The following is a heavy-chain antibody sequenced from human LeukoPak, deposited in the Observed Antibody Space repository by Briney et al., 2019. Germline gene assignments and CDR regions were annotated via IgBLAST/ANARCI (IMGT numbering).Heavy chain of an antibody. V-gene: IGHV3-11*06. D-gene: IGHD6-19*01. CDR3: ARRRYSSGWYVDY. Sequence: GGSLRLSCAASGFTFSGYYMSWIRQAPGKGLEWVSYISSSSSYTNYADSVKGRFTISRDNAKNSLYLQMNSLRAEDTAVYYCARRRYSSGWYVDYWGQGTLVTVSS. CDR2: ISSSSSYT. J-gene: IGHJ4*02. CDR1: GFTFSGYY.